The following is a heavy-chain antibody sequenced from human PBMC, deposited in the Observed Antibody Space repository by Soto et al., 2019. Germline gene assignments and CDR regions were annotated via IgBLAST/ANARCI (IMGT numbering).Heavy chain of an antibody. J-gene: IGHJ4*02. CDR3: ARGDSNSWSDF. CDR2: ISYDGTNK. D-gene: IGHD6-13*01. Sequence: QVQLVESGGGVVQPGRSLRLSCAASGFTFRSYAMDWVRQAPGKGLEWVAVISYDGTNKYYADSVEGRFTISRDNSKNTLSLQMNSLRPDDTALYYCARGDSNSWSDFWGQGTLVTVSS. V-gene: IGHV3-30*01. CDR1: GFTFRSYA.